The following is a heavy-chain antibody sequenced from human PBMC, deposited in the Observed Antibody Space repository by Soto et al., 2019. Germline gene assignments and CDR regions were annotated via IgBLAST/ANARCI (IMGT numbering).Heavy chain of an antibody. CDR1: GYTFSDYY. V-gene: IGHV1-2*02. J-gene: IGHJ5*02. D-gene: IGHD1-1*01. CDR3: AREPATAKPEGVDL. CDR2: INPNSGGT. Sequence: ASVKVSCKASGYTFSDYYIHWVRRAPGQGLEWMGWINPNSGGTKYAPKFQGGVTMTRDTSITTAYMGLSRLRSGDTAVYYCAREPATAKPEGVDLWGQGTLVTVSS.